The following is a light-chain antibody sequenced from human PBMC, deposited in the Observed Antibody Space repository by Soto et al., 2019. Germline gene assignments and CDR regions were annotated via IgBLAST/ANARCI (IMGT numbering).Light chain of an antibody. Sequence: DIQMTQSPSSLSASVGDRVTITCQASQDISNYLNWYQHKPGKAXRLLIYAASRLQSGVPSRFSGTGSGTDFTLTISSLQPEDFAIYYCQQTFGKPLVTFGQGTRLEIK. J-gene: IGKJ5*01. V-gene: IGKV1-39*01. CDR2: AAS. CDR1: QDISNY. CDR3: QQTFGKPLVT.